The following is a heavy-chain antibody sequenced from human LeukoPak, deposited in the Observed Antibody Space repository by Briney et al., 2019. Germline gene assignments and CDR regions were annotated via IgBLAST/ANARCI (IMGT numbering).Heavy chain of an antibody. CDR2: IYSGGST. CDR3: ALSEGYYYYGMDV. Sequence: PGGSLRLSCAASGFTVSSNYMSWVRQAPGKGLEWVSVIYSGGSTYYADSVKGRFTISRDNSKNTLYLQMNSLRAEDTAVYYCALSEGYYYYGMDVWGQGTTVTVSS. J-gene: IGHJ6*02. CDR1: GFTVSSNY. D-gene: IGHD2/OR15-2a*01. V-gene: IGHV3-53*01.